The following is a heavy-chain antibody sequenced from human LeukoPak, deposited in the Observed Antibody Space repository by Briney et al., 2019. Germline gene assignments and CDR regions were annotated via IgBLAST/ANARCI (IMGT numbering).Heavy chain of an antibody. V-gene: IGHV3-7*01. D-gene: IGHD3-22*01. CDR3: ARTRRYYYDSSGYYYSDH. J-gene: IGHJ4*02. CDR1: GFTFSSYW. Sequence: GGSLRLSCAASGFTFSSYWMNWVRQAPGKGLEWVANIKKDGSEENYADSVKGRFTISRDNAKNSLYLQMNSLRAEDTAVYYCARTRRYYYDSSGYYYSDHWGQGTLVTVSS. CDR2: IKKDGSEE.